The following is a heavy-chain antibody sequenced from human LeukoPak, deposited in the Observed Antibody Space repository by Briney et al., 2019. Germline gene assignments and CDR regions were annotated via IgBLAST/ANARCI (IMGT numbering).Heavy chain of an antibody. CDR3: AADTSGYRIFNY. CDR1: GGSFSGYY. CDR2: IDYSGST. Sequence: SETLSLTCAVYGGSFSGYYWSWIRQHPGKGLECIGYIDYSGSTFYNPSLKSRLTMSIDTSKNQFSLKLSSVTAADTAVYYCAADTSGYRIFNYWGQGTLVTVSS. J-gene: IGHJ4*02. D-gene: IGHD3-22*01. V-gene: IGHV4-31*11.